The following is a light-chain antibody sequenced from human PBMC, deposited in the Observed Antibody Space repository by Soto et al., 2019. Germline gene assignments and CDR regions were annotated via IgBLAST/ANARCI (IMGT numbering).Light chain of an antibody. CDR3: QQYYRTPRT. CDR2: WAS. CDR1: KSSVCSSNNKIR. J-gene: IGKJ4*01. Sequence: IVVTQSPDSLSVLLGERATIHCKSGKSSVCSSNNKIRFAWYQQQPGPPPRLLIYWASTWESGVRDRFSGSGSGTDLTLTISSLQVEDVAVYYCQQYYRTPRTFGGGTKVDIK. V-gene: IGKV4-1*01.